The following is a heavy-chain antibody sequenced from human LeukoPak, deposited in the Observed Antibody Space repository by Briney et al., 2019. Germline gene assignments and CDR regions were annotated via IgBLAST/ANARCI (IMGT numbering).Heavy chain of an antibody. Sequence: ASVKVSFKASGYTFTSYGISWVRQAPGQGLEWMGWISAYNGNTNYAQKLQGRVTMTTDTSTSTAYMELRSLRSDDTAVYYCARVNRYYDILTGYYPLYYFDYWGQGTLVTVSS. V-gene: IGHV1-18*01. J-gene: IGHJ4*02. D-gene: IGHD3-9*01. CDR3: ARVNRYYDILTGYYPLYYFDY. CDR2: ISAYNGNT. CDR1: GYTFTSYG.